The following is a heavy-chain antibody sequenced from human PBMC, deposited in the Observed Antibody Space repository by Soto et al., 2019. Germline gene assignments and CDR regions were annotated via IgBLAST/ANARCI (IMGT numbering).Heavy chain of an antibody. J-gene: IGHJ4*01. CDR3: ARVMSSGYPLYYFDY. Sequence: PSEPLSVTCTVSVGSVSSGDYYWSWIRQPPGKGLEWIGYIYYSGSTYYNPSLKSRVTISVDTSKNQFSLKLSSVTAADTAVYYCARVMSSGYPLYYFDYWGHGTLVTVSS. D-gene: IGHD3-22*01. CDR2: IYYSGST. CDR1: VGSVSSGDYY. V-gene: IGHV4-30-4*01.